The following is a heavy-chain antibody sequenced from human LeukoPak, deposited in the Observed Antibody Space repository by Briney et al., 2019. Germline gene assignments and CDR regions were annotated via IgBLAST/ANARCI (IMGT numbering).Heavy chain of an antibody. J-gene: IGHJ4*02. D-gene: IGHD5/OR15-5a*01. V-gene: IGHV3-30*19. CDR1: GFTFSRCD. CDR2: ISDDGSKK. Sequence: PGGSLRLSCAASGFTFSRCDMHWVRQAPGKGLEWVAVISDDGSKKYHADSVKGRFTISRDNSENTLYLQMKSLRHEDTAVYYCARDWSAAVYAPFDYWGQGTLVTVSS. CDR3: ARDWSAAVYAPFDY.